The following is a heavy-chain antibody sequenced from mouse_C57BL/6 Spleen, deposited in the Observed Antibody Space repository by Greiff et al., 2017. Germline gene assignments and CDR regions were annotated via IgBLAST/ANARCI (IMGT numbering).Heavy chain of an antibody. Sequence: VQLQESGAELVRPGASVTLSCKASGYTFTDYEMHWVKQTPVHGLEWIGAIDPETGGTAYNQKFKGKAILTADKSSSTAYMGLRSLTSEDAAVYYCTRGVYGNPAWFAYWGQGTLVTVSA. CDR1: GYTFTDYE. V-gene: IGHV1-15*01. D-gene: IGHD2-10*02. CDR3: TRGVYGNPAWFAY. CDR2: IDPETGGT. J-gene: IGHJ3*01.